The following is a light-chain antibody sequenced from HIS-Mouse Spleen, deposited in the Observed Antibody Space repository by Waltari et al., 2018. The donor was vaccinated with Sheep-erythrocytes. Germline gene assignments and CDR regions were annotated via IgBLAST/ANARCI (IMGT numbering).Light chain of an antibody. CDR1: SSDVGVSNY. V-gene: IGLV2-11*01. Sequence: QSALTQPRSVSGSPGQSVTISCTGTSSDVGVSNYVSWYQQHPGKAPKLMIYDVSKRPSGVPDRFSGSKSGNTASLTISGLQAEDEADYYCCSYAGSYTFVVFGGGTKLTVL. J-gene: IGLJ2*01. CDR3: CSYAGSYTFVV. CDR2: DVS.